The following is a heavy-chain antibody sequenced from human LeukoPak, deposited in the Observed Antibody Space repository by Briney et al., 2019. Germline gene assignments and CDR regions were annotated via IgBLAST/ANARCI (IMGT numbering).Heavy chain of an antibody. CDR1: GFTFSIYD. CDR2: ISRNSGDYT. Sequence: GGSLRLSCDASGFTFSIYDMYCVRQAPGKGLECGAGISRNSGDYTLYTASGKGRFTISRDNNRITLYQQMNSLGAECAAVYYCSKKGQSECYGKPDWGQGTLVTVSS. D-gene: IGHD2-15*01. CDR3: SKKGQSECYGKPD. J-gene: IGHJ4*02. V-gene: IGHV3-23*01.